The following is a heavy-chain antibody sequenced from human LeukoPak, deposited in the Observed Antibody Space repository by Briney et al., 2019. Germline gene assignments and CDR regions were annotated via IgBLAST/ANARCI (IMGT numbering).Heavy chain of an antibody. CDR1: GASISNYY. D-gene: IGHD2-15*01. CDR3: ARGRYCSADSCTGGDSFDI. J-gene: IGHJ3*02. Sequence: SQTLSLTCTVSGASISNYYWSWIRQPAGKGLEWIGRKYARGSSNYNPPVQSRVIMSVDTSKNQFSLKLRSVTAADTAVYYCARGRYCSADSCTGGDSFDIWGQGTMVSVSP. CDR2: KYARGSS. V-gene: IGHV4-4*07.